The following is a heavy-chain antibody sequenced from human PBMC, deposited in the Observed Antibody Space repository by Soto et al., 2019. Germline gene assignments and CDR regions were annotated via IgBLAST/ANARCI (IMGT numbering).Heavy chain of an antibody. Sequence: PSETLSLPYAVSSGSISSSNWWSWVRQPPGKGLEWIGEIYHSGSTNYNPSLKSRVTISVDMSMNQFSLKLSSVTAADTAVYYCAREYGLAGLGYCSGGSCPSGAFDIWGQGTMVTVSS. D-gene: IGHD2-15*01. CDR3: AREYGLAGLGYCSGGSCPSGAFDI. CDR1: SGSISSSNW. J-gene: IGHJ3*02. V-gene: IGHV4-4*02. CDR2: IYHSGST.